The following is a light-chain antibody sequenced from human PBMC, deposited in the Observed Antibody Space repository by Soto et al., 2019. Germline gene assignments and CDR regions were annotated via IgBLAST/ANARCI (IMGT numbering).Light chain of an antibody. J-gene: IGLJ1*01. Sequence: QSVLTQPASVSGSPGQSITISCTGTSSDVGSYNLVSWYQQHPGKAPMLMIYEGTKRPSGVSNRFSGSKSGNTASLTISGLQAEDEADYYCCSYAGSSTEVFGTGTKLTVL. CDR2: EGT. CDR3: CSYAGSSTEV. V-gene: IGLV2-23*01. CDR1: SSDVGSYNL.